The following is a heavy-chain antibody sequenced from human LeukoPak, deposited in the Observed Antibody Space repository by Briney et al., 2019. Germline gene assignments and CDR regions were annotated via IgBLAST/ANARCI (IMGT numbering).Heavy chain of an antibody. CDR2: ISRDSGSI. CDR1: GFTFDDYA. V-gene: IGHV3-9*01. CDR3: AKGTYYNFWSGYLDY. D-gene: IGHD3-3*01. Sequence: PGRSLRLSCAASGFTFDDYAMHWVRQAPGKGLEWVSGISRDSGSIGYADSVKGRFTISRDNAKNYLYLKMNSLRAEDTSLYYCAKGTYYNFWSGYLDYWGQGTLVTVSS. J-gene: IGHJ4*02.